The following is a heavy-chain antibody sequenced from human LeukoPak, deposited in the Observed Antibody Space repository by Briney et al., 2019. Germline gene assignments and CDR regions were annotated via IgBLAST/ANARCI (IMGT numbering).Heavy chain of an antibody. Sequence: GGSLRLSCAASGFTFDDYGMSWVRQAPGKGLEWVSGINWNGGSTGYADSVKGRFTISRDNAKNSLYLQMNSLRAEDTAVYYCARDDLGYCSGGSCYSVDYWGQGTLVTVSS. J-gene: IGHJ4*02. D-gene: IGHD2-15*01. CDR2: INWNGGST. CDR3: ARDDLGYCSGGSCYSVDY. V-gene: IGHV3-20*04. CDR1: GFTFDDYG.